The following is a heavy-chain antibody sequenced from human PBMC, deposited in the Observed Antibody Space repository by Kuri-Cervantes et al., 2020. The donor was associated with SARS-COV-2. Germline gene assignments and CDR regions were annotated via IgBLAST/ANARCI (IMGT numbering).Heavy chain of an antibody. D-gene: IGHD3-3*01. J-gene: IGHJ4*02. CDR3: ARSTRWSGPLDY. CDR1: GGSISSYY. CDR2: IYYSGTT. V-gene: IGHV4-59*01. Sequence: GSLRLSCTVSGGSISSYYWSWIGQPPGKGLEWIGYIYYSGTTNYNPSLKSRVTISVDTSKSHFSLKVNSVTAADTAVYYCARSTRWSGPLDYWGQGTLVTVSS.